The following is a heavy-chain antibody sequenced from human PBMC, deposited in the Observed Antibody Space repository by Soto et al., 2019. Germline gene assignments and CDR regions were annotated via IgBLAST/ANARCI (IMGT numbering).Heavy chain of an antibody. Sequence: GASVKVSCKTSGYSFIDYYVHWVRQAPGQGLEWVGWINPNSGASKYAENFQGRVTMTRDRSTSTVYMELSSLRSEDTAVYYCARDTTVKPYYYYGMDVWGQGTTVTVSS. V-gene: IGHV1-2*02. CDR1: GYSFIDYY. J-gene: IGHJ6*02. CDR2: INPNSGAS. CDR3: ARDTTVKPYYYYGMDV. D-gene: IGHD4-4*01.